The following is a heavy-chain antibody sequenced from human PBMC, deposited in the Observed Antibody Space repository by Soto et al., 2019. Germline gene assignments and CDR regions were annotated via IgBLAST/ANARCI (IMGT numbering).Heavy chain of an antibody. J-gene: IGHJ5*02. D-gene: IGHD3-10*01. CDR3: ARGVGSGSYYNQYNWFDP. V-gene: IGHV1-69*05. CDR1: GGTFSSYA. CDR2: INPNNGTA. Sequence: SVKLSCKASGGTFSSYAISWVRQAPGQGLEWMGGINPNNGTANYAQKVQGRVTMTTDTSTSTAYMELRSLRSDDTAVYFCARGVGSGSYYNQYNWFDPCGQGTLVTV.